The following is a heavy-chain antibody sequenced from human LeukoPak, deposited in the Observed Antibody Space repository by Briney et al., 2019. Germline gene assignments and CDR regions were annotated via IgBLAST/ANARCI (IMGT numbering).Heavy chain of an antibody. V-gene: IGHV4-59*01. CDR1: GGSISSYY. CDR3: ARAGATHYYYYMDV. Sequence: SETLSLTCTVSGGSISSYYWSWIRQPPGKGLEWIGYIYYSGSTNYNPPLKSRVTISVDTSKNQLSLKLSSVTAADTAVYYCARAGATHYYYYMDVWGKGTTVTVSS. CDR2: IYYSGST. J-gene: IGHJ6*03.